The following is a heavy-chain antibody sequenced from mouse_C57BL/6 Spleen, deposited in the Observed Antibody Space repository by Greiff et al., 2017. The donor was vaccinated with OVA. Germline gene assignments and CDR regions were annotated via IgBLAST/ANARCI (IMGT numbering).Heavy chain of an antibody. J-gene: IGHJ2*01. D-gene: IGHD4-1*01. Sequence: EVQLQQSGAELVRPGASVKLSCTASGFNIKDYYMHWVKQRPEQGLEWIGRIDPEDGDTEYAPKFQGKATMTADTSSNTAYLPLSSLTSEDTAVYYCTSHRNWDEGYWGQGTTLTVSS. CDR1: GFNIKDYY. CDR3: TSHRNWDEGY. CDR2: IDPEDGDT. V-gene: IGHV14-1*01.